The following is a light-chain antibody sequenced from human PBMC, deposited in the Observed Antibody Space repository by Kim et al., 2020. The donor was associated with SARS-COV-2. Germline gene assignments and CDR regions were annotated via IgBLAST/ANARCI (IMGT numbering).Light chain of an antibody. CDR1: QSVSSY. CDR2: DAS. CDR3: QQRGHGTYT. J-gene: IGKJ2*01. V-gene: IGKV3-11*01. Sequence: PGERATLSCRASQSVSSYLAWYQQKPGQAPRPLIYDASDRPADIPARFSGSGSGTDLTPTINSLEPEDFAVYYCQQRGHGTYTFGQGTKLE.